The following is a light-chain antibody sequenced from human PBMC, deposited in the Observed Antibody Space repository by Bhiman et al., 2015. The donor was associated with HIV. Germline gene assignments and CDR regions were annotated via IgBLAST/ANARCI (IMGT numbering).Light chain of an antibody. CDR2: DVS. V-gene: IGLV2-8*01. CDR3: SSYAASDTYI. Sequence: QSALTQPASVSGSPGQSITISCTGTRNDVGDYDFVSWFQHHPGKAPKLMIYDVSQRPSGVPDRFSGSKSGNTASLTVSGLQAEDEGDYYCSSYAASDTYIFGTGTKVTVL. J-gene: IGLJ1*01. CDR1: RNDVGDYDF.